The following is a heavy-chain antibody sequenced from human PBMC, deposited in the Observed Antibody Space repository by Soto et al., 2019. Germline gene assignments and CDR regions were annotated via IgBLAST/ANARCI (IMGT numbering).Heavy chain of an antibody. CDR2: IYYNGNT. V-gene: IGHV4-59*01. D-gene: IGHD7-27*01. J-gene: IGHJ4*02. Sequence: QVQLQESGPGLVKPSETLSLTCTVSGVSISNNYWSWIRQPPGKGLDWIGYIYYNGNTNYNPSLKSRVTMSVDTSRNQISLKLTTVTAADTAVYYCTRANWYSEYWGQGTLVTVSS. CDR1: GVSISNNY. CDR3: TRANWYSEY.